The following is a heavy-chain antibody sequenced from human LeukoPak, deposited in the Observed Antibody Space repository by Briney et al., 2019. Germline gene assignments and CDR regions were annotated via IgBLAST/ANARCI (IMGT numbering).Heavy chain of an antibody. J-gene: IGHJ4*02. Sequence: GGSLRLSCAASGFTVSSNYMSWVRQAPGKGLEWVSVIYSGGSTYYADSVKGRFTISRDNSKNTLYLQMNSLRAEDTAVYYCAKDLRYSSGWYFDYWGQGTLVTVSS. CDR1: GFTVSSNY. D-gene: IGHD6-19*01. CDR2: IYSGGST. CDR3: AKDLRYSSGWYFDY. V-gene: IGHV3-66*02.